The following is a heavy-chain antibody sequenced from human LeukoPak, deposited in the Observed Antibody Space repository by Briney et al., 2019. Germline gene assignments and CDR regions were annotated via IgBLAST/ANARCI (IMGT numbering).Heavy chain of an antibody. V-gene: IGHV1-8*03. J-gene: IGHJ4*02. CDR3: ARSYPYSSGWYYFDY. Sequence: ASVKVSCKASGYTFTSYDINWVRQATGQGLEWMGWMNPNSGNTGYAQKFQGRVTITRNTSISTAYMELSSLRSEDTAVYYCARSYPYSSGWYYFDYWGQGTLVTVSS. CDR1: GYTFTSYD. D-gene: IGHD6-19*01. CDR2: MNPNSGNT.